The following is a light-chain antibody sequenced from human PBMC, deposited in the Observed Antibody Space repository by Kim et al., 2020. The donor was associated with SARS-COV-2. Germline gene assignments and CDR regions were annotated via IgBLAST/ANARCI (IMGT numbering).Light chain of an antibody. Sequence: VSSSCTGSGANIGAGYEVHRYQNHPGAAPKLRIYGNRHRPSGVPDRFSGSKSATSASLAITGLQAEDEAEYYCQSVGTSLSGSRVFGGGTKLTVL. CDR2: GNR. J-gene: IGLJ3*02. V-gene: IGLV1-40*01. CDR1: GANIGAGYE. CDR3: QSVGTSLSGSRV.